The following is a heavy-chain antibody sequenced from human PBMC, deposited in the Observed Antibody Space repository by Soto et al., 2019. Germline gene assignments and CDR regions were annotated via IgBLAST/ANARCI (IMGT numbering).Heavy chain of an antibody. V-gene: IGHV4-59*01. Sequence: PSETLSLTCTVSGGSISSYYWSWVWQPPGKGLEWIGYIYYSGTHNYNPSLKSRLTISVDTSKNQFSLELNSVTAADTAVYYCARVQMATLYFDYWGQGTLVTVSS. D-gene: IGHD5-12*01. CDR1: GGSISSYY. J-gene: IGHJ4*02. CDR2: IYYSGTH. CDR3: ARVQMATLYFDY.